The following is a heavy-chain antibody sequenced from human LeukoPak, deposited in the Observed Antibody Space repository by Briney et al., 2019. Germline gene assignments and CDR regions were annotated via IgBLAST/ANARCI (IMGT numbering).Heavy chain of an antibody. D-gene: IGHD1-26*01. V-gene: IGHV3-53*01. CDR1: GFTVSSNY. CDR2: IYSGGST. Sequence: GGSLRLSCAASGFTVSSNYMSWVRQAPGKGLEWVSVIYSGGSTYYADSVKGRFIISRDNSKNTLYLQMNSLRAEDTAVYYCARVQVGATLDYWGQGTLVTVSS. J-gene: IGHJ4*02. CDR3: ARVQVGATLDY.